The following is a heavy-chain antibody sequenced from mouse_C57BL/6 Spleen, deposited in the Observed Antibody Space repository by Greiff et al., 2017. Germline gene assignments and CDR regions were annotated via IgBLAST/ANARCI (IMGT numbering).Heavy chain of an antibody. CDR3: TREGNYDPYYAMDY. CDR2: IDPETGGT. J-gene: IGHJ4*01. Sequence: VKLQESGAELVRPGASVTLSCKASGYTFTDYEMHWVKQTPVHGLEWIGAIDPETGGTAYNQKFKGKAILTADKSSSTAYMELRSLTSEDSAVYYCTREGNYDPYYAMDYWGQGTSVTVSS. D-gene: IGHD2-4*01. CDR1: GYTFTDYE. V-gene: IGHV1-15*01.